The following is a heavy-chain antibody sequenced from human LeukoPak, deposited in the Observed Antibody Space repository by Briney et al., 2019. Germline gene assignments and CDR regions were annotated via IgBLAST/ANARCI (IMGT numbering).Heavy chain of an antibody. CDR1: TGFTFSDYN. D-gene: IGHD2-15*01. CDR3: ARVGWPSSYFYYYYMDV. J-gene: IGHJ6*03. CDR2: LIGSGSTK. V-gene: IGHV3-11*04. Sequence: GGSLRLSCAASTGFTFSDYNMRWIRQAPGKGLEGVSYLIGSGSTKYSAASVRGRFTISRDNAKNSLYLQMNSLRGEDTAVYYCARVGWPSSYFYYYYMDVWGKGTTVTVSS.